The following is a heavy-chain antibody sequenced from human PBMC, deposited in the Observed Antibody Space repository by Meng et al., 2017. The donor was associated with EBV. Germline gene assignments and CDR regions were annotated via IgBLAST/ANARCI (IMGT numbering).Heavy chain of an antibody. CDR1: GISLTTSGVG. Sequence: QITLKEVGPTLVKPTQTLLLTCTFSGISLTTSGVGVGWIRQPPGKALEWLAVIYWDDAKRYSPSLKNRLTITKDTSKNQVVLTMTNIDPVDTATYFCAHSKYYSDSGGYWDYFDDWGQGTLVTVSS. V-gene: IGHV2-5*02. CDR2: IYWDDAK. CDR3: AHSKYYSDSGGYWDYFDD. D-gene: IGHD3-10*01. J-gene: IGHJ4*02.